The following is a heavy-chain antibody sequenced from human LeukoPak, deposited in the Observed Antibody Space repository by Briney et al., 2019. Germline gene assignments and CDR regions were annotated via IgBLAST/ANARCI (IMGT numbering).Heavy chain of an antibody. CDR1: GGSISSGDYY. CDR2: IDFSGSA. D-gene: IGHD5-24*01. Sequence: SHTLSLTCTVSGGSISSGDYYWSWIRQHPGKGLEWIGYIDFSGSAYYNPSLKSRVTISVDTSKNQFSLKLRSVTSADTAVYYCARASRDGYNFGYFDPWGQGTLVTVSS. CDR3: ARASRDGYNFGYFDP. J-gene: IGHJ5*02. V-gene: IGHV4-31*03.